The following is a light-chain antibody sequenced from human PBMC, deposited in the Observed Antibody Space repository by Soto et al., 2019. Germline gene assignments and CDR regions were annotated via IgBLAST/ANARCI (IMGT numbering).Light chain of an antibody. CDR2: DVS. V-gene: IGLV2-8*01. Sequence: QSVLTQPPSASGSPGQSVTISCTGSSSDVGGYNFVSWYQQQPDKAPKLMIYDVSERHSGVPDRFSGSKSGNTASLTVSGLLADDEADYYCSSYAGSSIPVVFGGGTKVTV. CDR3: SSYAGSSIPVV. CDR1: SSDVGGYNF. J-gene: IGLJ2*01.